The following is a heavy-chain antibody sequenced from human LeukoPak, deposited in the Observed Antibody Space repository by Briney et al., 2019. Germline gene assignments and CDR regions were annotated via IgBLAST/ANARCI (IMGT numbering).Heavy chain of an antibody. CDR2: IYYSGST. CDR1: GGSISSYY. Sequence: SETLSLTCTVSGGSISSYYWSWIRQPPGKGLEWIGYIYYSGSTNYNPSLKSRVTISVDTSKNQFSLKLSSVTAADTAVYYCARGIVGATAPDYWGQGALVIVSS. CDR3: ARGIVGATAPDY. V-gene: IGHV4-59*01. J-gene: IGHJ4*02. D-gene: IGHD1-26*01.